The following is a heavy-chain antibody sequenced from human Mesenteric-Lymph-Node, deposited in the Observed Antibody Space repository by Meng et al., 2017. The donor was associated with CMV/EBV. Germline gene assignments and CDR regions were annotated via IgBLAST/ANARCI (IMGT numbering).Heavy chain of an antibody. D-gene: IGHD6-13*01. Sequence: TFAAYYVHWVRQAPGQGLGWMGGIIPIVGTPDYAQKFQGRVTITADKSTSTAYMGLSSLRSEDTAVYYCASPYWGYSSSWYPFDYWGQGTLVTVSS. CDR2: IIPIVGTP. V-gene: IGHV1-69*06. CDR3: ASPYWGYSSSWYPFDY. CDR1: TFAAYY. J-gene: IGHJ4*02.